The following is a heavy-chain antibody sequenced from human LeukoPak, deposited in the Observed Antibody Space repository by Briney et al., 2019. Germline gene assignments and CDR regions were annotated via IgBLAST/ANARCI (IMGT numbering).Heavy chain of an antibody. V-gene: IGHV3-53*01. CDR2: IYSGGST. D-gene: IGHD4-17*01. J-gene: IGHJ4*02. CDR3: ARRSDYGDYGYYFDY. Sequence: GGTLRLSCAASGFTVSSNYMSWVRQAPGKGLEWVSVIYSGGSTYYADSVKGRFTISRDNSKNTLYLQMNSLRAEDTAVYYCARRSDYGDYGYYFDYWGQGTLVTVSS. CDR1: GFTVSSNY.